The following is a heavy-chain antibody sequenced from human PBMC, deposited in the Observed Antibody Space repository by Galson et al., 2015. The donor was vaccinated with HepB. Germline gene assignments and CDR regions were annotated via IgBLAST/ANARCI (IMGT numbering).Heavy chain of an antibody. Sequence: QSGAEVKKPGASVKVSCKASGYTFTNYVITWVRQAPGQGLEWMGWISPYNGHTNYAQKLQGRVTMTTDTSTSTAYMELRSLRSDDTAVYYCARGMGGDWPGHFFDYWGQGTLVPVSS. CDR3: ARGMGGDWPGHFFDY. V-gene: IGHV1-18*04. CDR2: ISPYNGHT. D-gene: IGHD2-21*02. J-gene: IGHJ4*02. CDR1: GYTFTNYV.